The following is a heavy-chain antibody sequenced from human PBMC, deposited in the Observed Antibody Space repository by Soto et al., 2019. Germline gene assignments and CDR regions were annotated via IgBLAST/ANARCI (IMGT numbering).Heavy chain of an antibody. CDR2: IDPSGGVT. J-gene: IGHJ4*02. D-gene: IGHD5-18*01. CDR3: ARVGIGHDNYAAIGYYFAH. CDR1: GYTFTKFH. Sequence: QVQLIQFGAEVKKPGASVKVSCRTSGYTFTKFHIHWVRQDPGHGLEWMGMIDPSGGVTRDAQRVKGRMTTTSDKSTSSVYMELRGLTSEDTAVDYCARVGIGHDNYAAIGYYFAHWGPGTLVTVSS. V-gene: IGHV1-46*01.